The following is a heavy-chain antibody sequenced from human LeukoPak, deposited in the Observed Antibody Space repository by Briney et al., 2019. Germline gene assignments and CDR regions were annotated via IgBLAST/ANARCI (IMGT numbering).Heavy chain of an antibody. CDR2: INPNSGGT. CDR1: GYTFTGYY. V-gene: IGHV1-2*02. CDR3: ARDLGQLGVERYFDY. J-gene: IGHJ4*02. Sequence: ASVKVSCKASGYTFTGYYMHWVRQAPGQGLEWMGWINPNSGGTNYAQKLQGRVTMTRDTSISTAYMELSRLRSDDTAVYYCARDLGQLGVERYFDYWGQGTLVTVSS. D-gene: IGHD6-6*01.